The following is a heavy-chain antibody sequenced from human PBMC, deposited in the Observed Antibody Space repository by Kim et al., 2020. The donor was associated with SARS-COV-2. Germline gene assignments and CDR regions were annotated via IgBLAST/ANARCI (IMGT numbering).Heavy chain of an antibody. J-gene: IGHJ4*02. V-gene: IGHV4-59*01. D-gene: IGHD3-10*01. Sequence: GSTNYNPSLKSRVTISVDTSKNQFSLKLSSVTAADTAVYYCARDSKGIDYWGQGTLVTVSS. CDR2: GST. CDR3: ARDSKGIDY.